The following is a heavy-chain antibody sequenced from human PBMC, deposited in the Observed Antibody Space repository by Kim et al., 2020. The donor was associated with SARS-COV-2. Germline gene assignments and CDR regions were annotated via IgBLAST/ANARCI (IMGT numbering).Heavy chain of an antibody. J-gene: IGHJ4*02. V-gene: IGHV4-4*02. D-gene: IGHD3-10*01. CDR3: ARAVWFGELLDYYFDY. Sequence: PSLKSRVPISVDKSKNQLSLKLSSVTAADTAVYYCARAVWFGELLDYYFDYWGQGTLVTVSS.